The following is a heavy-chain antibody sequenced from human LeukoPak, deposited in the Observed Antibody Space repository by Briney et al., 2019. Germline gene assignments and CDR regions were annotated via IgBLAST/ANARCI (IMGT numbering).Heavy chain of an antibody. D-gene: IGHD5-24*01. CDR2: IKQDGSEK. J-gene: IGHJ4*02. Sequence: GGSLRLSCAASGFTFSSYWMNWVRQAPGKGLEWVANIKQDGSEKYYVDSVKGRFSISRDNAKNSLSLQMNSLRAEDTAVYYCAKSYGRDGYNYFDYWGQGTLVTVSS. V-gene: IGHV3-7*03. CDR3: AKSYGRDGYNYFDY. CDR1: GFTFSSYW.